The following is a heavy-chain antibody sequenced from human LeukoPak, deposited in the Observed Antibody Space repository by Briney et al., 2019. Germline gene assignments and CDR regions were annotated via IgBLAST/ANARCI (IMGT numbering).Heavy chain of an antibody. D-gene: IGHD4-11*01. CDR3: ARDGAVTTVTTEAWFDP. J-gene: IGHJ5*02. CDR2: INPSGGST. Sequence: GASVKVSCRASGYTFTSYYMHWVRQAPGQGLEWMGIINPSGGSTSYVQKFQGRVTMTRDMSTSTVYMELSSLRSEDTAVYYCARDGAVTTVTTEAWFDPWGQGTLVTVSS. CDR1: GYTFTSYY. V-gene: IGHV1-46*01.